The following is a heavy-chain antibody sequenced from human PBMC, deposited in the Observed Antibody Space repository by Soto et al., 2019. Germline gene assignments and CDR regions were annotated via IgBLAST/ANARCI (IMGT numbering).Heavy chain of an antibody. CDR2: IKTDGSEE. CDR3: ETYHDSDWETYRFRN. CDR1: GLTFRTYL. J-gene: IGHJ4*02. Sequence: GGSLRLSCRTSGLTFRTYLMSWVRQAPGKGLEWVANIKTDGSEEYYADSVEGRFTISRDNTKNSLYLQMNSLRADDTAMYYCETYHDSDWETYRFRNWGQGTLVTVSS. D-gene: IGHD3-16*02. V-gene: IGHV3-7*01.